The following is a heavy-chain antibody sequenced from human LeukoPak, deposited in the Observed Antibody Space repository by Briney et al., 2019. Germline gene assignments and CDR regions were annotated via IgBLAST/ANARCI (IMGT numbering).Heavy chain of an antibody. V-gene: IGHV4-39*01. CDR2: IYYSGST. Sequence: PSETLSLTCTVSGASISGYYWGWIRQPPGKGLEWIGSIYYSGSTYYNPSLKSRVTISVDTSKNQFSLKLSSVTAADTAVYYCARHLNPTRPFDPWGQGTLVTVSS. CDR3: ARHLNPTRPFDP. J-gene: IGHJ5*02. CDR1: GASISGYY.